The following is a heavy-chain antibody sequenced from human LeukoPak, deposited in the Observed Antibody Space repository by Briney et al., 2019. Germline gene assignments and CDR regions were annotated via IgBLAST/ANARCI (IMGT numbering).Heavy chain of an antibody. CDR1: GFTFSTYS. D-gene: IGHD3/OR15-3a*01. CDR2: ISTTSSSI. CDR3: VRDRDWAFDY. Sequence: GGSLRLSCAASGFTFSTYSMNWVRQAPGKGLEWVSYISTTSSSINYADSVKGRFTICRDNAKNSLYLEMNSLRAEDTAVYYCVRDRDWAFDYWGQGTLVTVSS. V-gene: IGHV3-48*04. J-gene: IGHJ4*02.